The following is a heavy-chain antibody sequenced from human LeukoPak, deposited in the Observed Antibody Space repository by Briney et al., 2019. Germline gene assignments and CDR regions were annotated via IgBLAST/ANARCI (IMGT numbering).Heavy chain of an antibody. J-gene: IGHJ4*02. Sequence: SETLSLTCAVYGGSFSGYYWSWIRQPPGKGLEWIGEINHSGSTNYNPSLKSRVTISVDTSENQFSLKLSSVTAADTAVYYCARGANWYSSGWYLRFYFDYWGQGTLVTVSS. D-gene: IGHD6-19*01. CDR2: INHSGST. V-gene: IGHV4-34*01. CDR1: GGSFSGYY. CDR3: ARGANWYSSGWYLRFYFDY.